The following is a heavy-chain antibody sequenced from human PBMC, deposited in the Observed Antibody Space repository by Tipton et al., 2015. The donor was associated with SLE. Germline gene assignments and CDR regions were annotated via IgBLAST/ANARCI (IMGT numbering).Heavy chain of an antibody. CDR3: ARGVVDPGYYMDV. Sequence: QLVQSGAEVKKPGASVKVSCKASGYTFISYGISWVRQAPGQGPEWMGIINTYGGSTNYAQKFQGRVSMTRDTSTSTVFMELSSLRSEDTAVYYCARGVVDPGYYMDVWGKGTTVTVSS. J-gene: IGHJ6*03. CDR2: INTYGGST. D-gene: IGHD2-15*01. CDR1: GYTFISYG. V-gene: IGHV1-46*01.